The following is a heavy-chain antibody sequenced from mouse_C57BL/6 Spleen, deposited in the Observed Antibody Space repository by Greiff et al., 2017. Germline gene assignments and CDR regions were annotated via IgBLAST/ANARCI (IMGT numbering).Heavy chain of an antibody. CDR3: ARYGSSSYAMDD. V-gene: IGHV2-6*01. D-gene: IGHD1-1*01. CDR2: IWGVGST. CDR1: GFSLTSYG. Sequence: VHLVESGPGLVAPSQSLSITCTVSGFSLTSYGVDWVRQSPGKGLEWLGVIWGVGSTNYNSAHKSRLSISKDNAKSQVFLKMNSLQTDDTAMYYCARYGSSSYAMDDWGQGTSVTVSS. J-gene: IGHJ4*01.